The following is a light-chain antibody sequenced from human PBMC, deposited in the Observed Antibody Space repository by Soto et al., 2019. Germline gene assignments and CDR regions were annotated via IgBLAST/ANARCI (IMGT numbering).Light chain of an antibody. CDR3: QKFNAVPT. CDR1: QAISNY. Sequence: DIQMTQSPSSLSASVGDRVNITCRASQAISNYLAWYQQKPGKVPTLLISAASTLQSGVPSRFSGSVSGTDFTLNISSMKPEDVATYYCQKFNAVPTFGGGTKVEI. CDR2: AAS. V-gene: IGKV1-27*01. J-gene: IGKJ4*01.